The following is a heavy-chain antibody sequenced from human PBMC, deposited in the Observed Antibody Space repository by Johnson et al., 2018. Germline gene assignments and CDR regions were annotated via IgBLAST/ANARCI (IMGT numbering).Heavy chain of an antibody. CDR1: GFTFSSYA. J-gene: IGHJ6*03. Sequence: QLVQSGGGVVQPGRCLRLSCAASGFTFSSYAMHWVRQAPGKGLEWVAVISYDGSTKYYVDSVKGRFTISRDNAKTSLYLQMNSLRAEDTAGYYCARGGYCSSTSCVGSYYYYMDVWGKGTTVTVSS. CDR2: ISYDGSTK. CDR3: ARGGYCSSTSCVGSYYYYMDV. V-gene: IGHV3-30-3*01. D-gene: IGHD2-2*01.